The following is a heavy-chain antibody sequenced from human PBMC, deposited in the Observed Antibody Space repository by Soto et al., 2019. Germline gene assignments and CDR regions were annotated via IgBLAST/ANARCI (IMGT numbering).Heavy chain of an antibody. CDR3: ARILMAPSGLIRGMDV. J-gene: IGHJ6*02. D-gene: IGHD2-21*01. CDR1: GYSISSSNW. CDR2: IYYSGST. V-gene: IGHV4-28*01. Sequence: SETLSLTCAVSGYSISSSNWWGWIRQPPGKGLEWIGYIYYSGSTYYNPSLKSRVTMSVDTSKNQFSLKLSSVTAVDTAVYYCARILMAPSGLIRGMDVWGQGTTVTVSS.